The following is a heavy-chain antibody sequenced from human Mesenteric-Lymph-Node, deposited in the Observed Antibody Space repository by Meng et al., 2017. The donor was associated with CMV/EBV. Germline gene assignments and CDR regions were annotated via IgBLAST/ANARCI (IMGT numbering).Heavy chain of an antibody. CDR3: ARDGLHTTDY. D-gene: IGHD1-26*01. CDR2: INSDGNIR. J-gene: IGHJ4*02. CDR1: GFTFSTFW. Sequence: GGSLRLSCAASGFTFSTFWMHWVRQVPGKGLVWVSRINSDGNIRNYADSVKGRFTISRDNSKNTLFLQMNSLRGDDTAIYYCARDGLHTTDYWGQGVLVTVSS. V-gene: IGHV3-74*01.